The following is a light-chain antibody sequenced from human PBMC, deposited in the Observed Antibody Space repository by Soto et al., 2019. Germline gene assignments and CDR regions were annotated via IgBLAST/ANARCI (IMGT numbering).Light chain of an antibody. CDR2: DVD. CDR3: SSYTSSHTRV. J-gene: IGLJ3*02. CDR1: SSDVGGYDF. Sequence: QSALTQPASVSGSPGQSITISCTGTSSDVGGYDFVSWYQHHPGKAPKLMIYDVDNRPSGLSHRFSGFKSGNTASLTISGLQTEDEADYYCSSYTSSHTRVFGSGTKLTVL. V-gene: IGLV2-14*01.